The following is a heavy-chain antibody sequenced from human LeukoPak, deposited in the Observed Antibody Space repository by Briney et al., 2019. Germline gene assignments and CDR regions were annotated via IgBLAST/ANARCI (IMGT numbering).Heavy chain of an antibody. D-gene: IGHD3-10*01. Sequence: ASVKVSCKASGYTLTSYYMHWVRQAPGQGLEWMGIINPSGGSTSYAQKFQGRVTMTRDMSTSTVYMELSSLRSEDTAVYYCARVIGSGSYSAGVGGFDPWGQGTLVTVSS. CDR1: GYTLTSYY. CDR2: INPSGGST. J-gene: IGHJ5*02. CDR3: ARVIGSGSYSAGVGGFDP. V-gene: IGHV1-46*01.